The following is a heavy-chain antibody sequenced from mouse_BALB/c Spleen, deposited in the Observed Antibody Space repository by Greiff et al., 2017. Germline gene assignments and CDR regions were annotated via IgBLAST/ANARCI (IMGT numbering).Heavy chain of an antibody. CDR3: ARAGSSYYFDY. D-gene: IGHD1-1*01. V-gene: IGHV5-9-4*01. J-gene: IGHJ2*01. Sequence: EVHLVESGGGLVKPGGSLKLSCAASGFTFSSYAMSWVRQSPEKRLEWVAEISSGGSYTYYPDTVTGRFTISRDNAKNTLYLEMSSLRSEDTAMYYCARAGSSYYFDYWGQGTTLTVSS. CDR1: GFTFSSYA. CDR2: ISSGGSYT.